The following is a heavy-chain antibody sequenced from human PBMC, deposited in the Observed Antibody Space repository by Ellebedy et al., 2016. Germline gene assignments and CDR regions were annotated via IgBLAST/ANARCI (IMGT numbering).Heavy chain of an antibody. D-gene: IGHD4-17*01. CDR2: INPSGGST. J-gene: IGHJ3*02. Sequence: ASVKVSCXASGYTFTSYYMHWVRQAPGQGLEWMGIINPSGGSTSYAQKFQGRVTMTRDTSTSTVYMELSSLRSEDTAVYYCAIIYGDYVGVFDIWGQGTMVTVSS. CDR3: AIIYGDYVGVFDI. V-gene: IGHV1-46*01. CDR1: GYTFTSYY.